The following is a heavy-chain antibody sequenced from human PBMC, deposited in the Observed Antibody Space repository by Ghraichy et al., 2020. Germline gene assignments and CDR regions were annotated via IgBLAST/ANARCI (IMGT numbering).Heavy chain of an antibody. CDR3: AKATYGNWNDEY. CDR1: GFTFSSYA. D-gene: IGHD1-1*01. CDR2: ISGGGGST. V-gene: IGHV3-23*01. J-gene: IGHJ4*02. Sequence: GESLNISCAASGFTFSSYAMSWVRQAPGKGLEWVSTISGGGGSTYYADSVKGRFTISRDNSKNTLYLQMNSLRAEDTAVYYCAKATYGNWNDEYWGQGTLVTVSS.